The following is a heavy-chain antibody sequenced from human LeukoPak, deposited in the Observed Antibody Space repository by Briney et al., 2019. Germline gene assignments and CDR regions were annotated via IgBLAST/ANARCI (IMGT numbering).Heavy chain of an antibody. Sequence: KSSETLSLTCTVFGGSISSSSYYWGWIRQPPGKGLEWIGRIYYSGSTYYNPSLKSRVTISVDPSKNHFSLKLSSVTAADTAVYYCARLPRWGGYIYPPPALDYMDVWGKGTTVTVSS. J-gene: IGHJ6*03. CDR3: ARLPRWGGYIYPPPALDYMDV. CDR2: IYYSGST. D-gene: IGHD5-24*01. CDR1: GGSISSSSYY. V-gene: IGHV4-39*01.